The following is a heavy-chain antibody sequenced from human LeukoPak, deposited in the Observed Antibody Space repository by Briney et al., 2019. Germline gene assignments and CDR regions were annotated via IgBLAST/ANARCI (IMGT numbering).Heavy chain of an antibody. Sequence: GGSLRLSCAASGFTVSSNYMNWVRQAPGKGLEWVSYITSSSSTIYYADSVKGRFTISRDNAKNSLYLQMNSLRADDTAVYYCARILTTGTTVGYWGQGTLVTVSS. CDR1: GFTVSSNY. CDR2: ITSSSSTI. CDR3: ARILTTGTTVGY. D-gene: IGHD1-1*01. J-gene: IGHJ4*02. V-gene: IGHV3-48*01.